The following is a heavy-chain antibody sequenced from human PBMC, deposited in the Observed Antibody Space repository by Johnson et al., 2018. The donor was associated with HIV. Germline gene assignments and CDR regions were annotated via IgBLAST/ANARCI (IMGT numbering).Heavy chain of an antibody. J-gene: IGHJ3*02. Sequence: VQVVESGGGLVQPGGSLRLSCAASGFNVSSSYMSWVRQAPGKGLEWVSLIYSGGTTYYTDSVKGRFTLSRDNSKNTLYLQMNSRSAEDTAVYYCASDLTLWKARGDAFDIWGQGRMVTVSS. CDR2: IYSGGTT. CDR3: ASDLTLWKARGDAFDI. CDR1: GFNVSSSY. D-gene: IGHD3-10*01. V-gene: IGHV3-66*01.